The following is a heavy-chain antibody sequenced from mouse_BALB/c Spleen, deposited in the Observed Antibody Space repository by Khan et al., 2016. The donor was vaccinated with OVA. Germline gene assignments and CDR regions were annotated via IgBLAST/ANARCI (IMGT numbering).Heavy chain of an antibody. D-gene: IGHD1-1*01. CDR1: GFNINDTC. Sequence: VQLQQSGAELVKPGASVKLSCTASGFNINDTCLHWVKQRPEQGLEWIGRIDHANGDTKYDPKSQAQAPINADPHSNIAYLQIRNMTSEETAVSYCARSSTLWPMDYWGQGRSGTVSS. J-gene: IGHJ4*01. CDR2: IDHANGDT. V-gene: IGHV14-3*02. CDR3: ARSSTLWPMDY.